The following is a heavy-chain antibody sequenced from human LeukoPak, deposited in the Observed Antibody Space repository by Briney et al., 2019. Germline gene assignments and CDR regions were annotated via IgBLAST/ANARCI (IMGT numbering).Heavy chain of an antibody. CDR3: TNGIYRTSY. D-gene: IGHD4-4*01. Sequence: GGSLRLSCATSGFTFTAYWMTWVRQAPGKGLQWVAHISQDGTETYFLDSVRGRFTISRDNAKNSLYLQMDSLRVEDTAVYYCTNGIYRTSYWGQGTLDTVSS. CDR1: GFTFTAYW. CDR2: ISQDGTET. J-gene: IGHJ4*02. V-gene: IGHV3-7*01.